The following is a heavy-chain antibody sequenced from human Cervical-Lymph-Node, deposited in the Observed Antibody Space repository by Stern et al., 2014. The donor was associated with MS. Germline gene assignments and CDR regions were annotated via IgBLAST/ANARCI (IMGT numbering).Heavy chain of an antibody. CDR3: ASLNGSGSYPDY. J-gene: IGHJ4*02. V-gene: IGHV4-39*01. D-gene: IGHD3-10*01. CDR2: ISHSGSS. CDR1: GGSTSSSNYY. Sequence: QVQLQESGPGLVKPSETLSLTCTVSGGSTSSSNYYWGWIRQPHGKGLEWMTSISHSGSSISTPSHKIRLTISIDASKNRFSLKLISGTAADTAVYYCASLNGSGSYPDYWGQGTLVIVSS.